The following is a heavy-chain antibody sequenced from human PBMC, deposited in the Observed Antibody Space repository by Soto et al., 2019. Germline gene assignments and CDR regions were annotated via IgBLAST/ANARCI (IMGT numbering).Heavy chain of an antibody. V-gene: IGHV3-30*18. CDR3: AKDLGTAITYGMDV. CDR2: ISYDGSNK. J-gene: IGHJ6*02. Sequence: VGSLRLSCAASGFTFSSYVMHWVGQSPGKGLEWVAVISYDGSNKYYADPVKGRFTISRDNSKNTLYLQMNSLRAEDTAVYYCAKDLGTAITYGMDVWGQGTTVTVSS. CDR1: GFTFSSYV. D-gene: IGHD5-18*01.